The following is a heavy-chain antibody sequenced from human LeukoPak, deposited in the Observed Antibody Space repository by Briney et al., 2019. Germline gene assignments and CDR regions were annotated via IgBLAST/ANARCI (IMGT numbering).Heavy chain of an antibody. CDR1: GFTFSNAW. CDR3: TTSVEMTPTVTSRY. V-gene: IGHV3-15*01. J-gene: IGHJ4*02. D-gene: IGHD4-11*01. CDR2: IKSKTDGGTT. Sequence: KSGGSLRLSCAASGFTFSNAWMSWVRQAPGKGLEWVGRIKSKTDGGTTDYAAPVKGRFTISRDDSKNTLYLQMNSLKTEDTAVYYCTTSVEMTPTVTSRYWGQGTLVTVSS.